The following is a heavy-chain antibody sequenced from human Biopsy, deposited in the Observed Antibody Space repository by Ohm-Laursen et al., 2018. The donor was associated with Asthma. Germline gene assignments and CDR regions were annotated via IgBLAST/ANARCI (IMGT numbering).Heavy chain of an antibody. CDR2: IYYSGST. J-gene: IGHJ6*02. D-gene: IGHD6-19*01. Sequence: TLSLTCTFSYGSITSGGHYWTWIRQHPGKGLEWIGFIYYSGSTYYNPFLKSRVSISIDTSKNQFSLKLSSVTAADTAVYYCARDGSSVAGTPYGMDVWGQGTTVTVSS. V-gene: IGHV4-31*03. CDR3: ARDGSSVAGTPYGMDV. CDR1: YGSITSGGHY.